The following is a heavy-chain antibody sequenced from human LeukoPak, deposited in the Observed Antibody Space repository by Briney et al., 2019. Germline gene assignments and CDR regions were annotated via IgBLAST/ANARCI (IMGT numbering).Heavy chain of an antibody. CDR1: GYTFTCYY. CDR3: ARDLLSGASEYFQH. J-gene: IGHJ1*01. D-gene: IGHD1-26*01. CDR2: INPNSGGT. Sequence: ASVKVSCKASGYTFTCYYMHWVRPAPGQGLEWMGWINPNSGGTNYDQKFQGRGPMTRDTSLSTAYLELSRPRSDDTAVYYCARDLLSGASEYFQHWGQGTLLTVSS. V-gene: IGHV1-2*02.